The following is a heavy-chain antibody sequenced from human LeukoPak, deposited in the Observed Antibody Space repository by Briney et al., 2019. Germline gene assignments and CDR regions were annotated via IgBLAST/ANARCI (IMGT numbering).Heavy chain of an antibody. J-gene: IGHJ4*02. D-gene: IGHD3-22*01. CDR1: GFTFSSYW. Sequence: GGCLRLSCAASGFTFSSYWMSWVRQAPGKGLERVANINQDGSEKYYVDSVKGRFTISRDNAKNSLYLQMNSQRAEDTAVYYCARHVVAVGFDYWGQGTLVTVSS. CDR3: ARHVVAVGFDY. CDR2: INQDGSEK. V-gene: IGHV3-7*01.